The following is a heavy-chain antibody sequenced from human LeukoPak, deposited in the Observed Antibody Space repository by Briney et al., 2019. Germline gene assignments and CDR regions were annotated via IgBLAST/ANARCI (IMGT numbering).Heavy chain of an antibody. CDR3: ATVGATRFFDY. J-gene: IGHJ4*02. CDR2: IIPILGIA. D-gene: IGHD1-26*01. CDR1: GYTFTGYY. Sequence: SVKVSCKASGYTFTGYYIHWVRQAPGQGLEWMGRIIPILGIANYAQKFQGRVTITADKSTSTAYMELSSLRSEDTAVYYCATVGATRFFDYWGQGTLVTVSS. V-gene: IGHV1-69*04.